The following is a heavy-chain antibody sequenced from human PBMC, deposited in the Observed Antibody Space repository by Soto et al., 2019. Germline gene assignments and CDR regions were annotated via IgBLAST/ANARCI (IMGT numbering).Heavy chain of an antibody. V-gene: IGHV4-59*01. CDR2: IYYSGST. CDR1: GGSISSYF. Sequence: SETLSLTCTVSGGSISSYFWSWILQPPGKGLEWIGYIYYSGSTNFNPSLKTRVTISLDTSKNQFSLKLASVTAADTAVYYCARDFRMAVAGTGWFDPWGQGTLVTVSS. CDR3: ARDFRMAVAGTGWFDP. D-gene: IGHD6-19*01. J-gene: IGHJ5*02.